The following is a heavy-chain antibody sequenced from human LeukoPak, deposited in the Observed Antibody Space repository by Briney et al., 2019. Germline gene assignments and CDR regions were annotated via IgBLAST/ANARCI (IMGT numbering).Heavy chain of an antibody. CDR3: TTDYVQWLDPDY. CDR2: IKSKTDGGTT. CDR1: GFTFSSYE. Sequence: KAGGSLRLSCAASGFTFSSYEMNWVRQAPGEGLEWVGRIKSKTDGGTTDYAAPVKGRFTISRDDSKNTLYLQMNSLKTEDTAVYYCTTDYVQWLDPDYWGQGTLVTVSS. D-gene: IGHD6-19*01. J-gene: IGHJ4*02. V-gene: IGHV3-15*01.